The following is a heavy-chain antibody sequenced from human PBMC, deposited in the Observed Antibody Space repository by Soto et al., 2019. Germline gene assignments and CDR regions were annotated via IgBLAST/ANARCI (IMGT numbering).Heavy chain of an antibody. Sequence: EVQLVESVGGLVQPGGSLGLSCTASGFTFRNNVLSWVRQAPGKGLDWVSGITGSGRDTYYADSVKGRFTISRDNSKNMVFLQMNSLRAEDTALYYCAKNGLDNSPSAIDSWGPGTLVTVSS. CDR1: GFTFRNNV. D-gene: IGHD2-8*01. V-gene: IGHV3-23*04. CDR2: ITGSGRDT. CDR3: AKNGLDNSPSAIDS. J-gene: IGHJ4*02.